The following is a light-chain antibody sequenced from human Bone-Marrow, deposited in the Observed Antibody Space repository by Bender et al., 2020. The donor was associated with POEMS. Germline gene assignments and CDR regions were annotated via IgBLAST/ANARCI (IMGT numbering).Light chain of an antibody. J-gene: IGLJ2*01. CDR3: SSYTSDTITAL. CDR1: SNDVGGYKY. V-gene: IGLV2-14*01. CDR2: DVT. Sequence: QSALTQPASVSGSPGQSITISCTGTSNDVGGYKYVSWYQQHPGKAPKLMIYDVTNRPSGVSNRFSGSKSGNTASLTISGLQAEDEADYYCSSYTSDTITALFGGGTKLIVL.